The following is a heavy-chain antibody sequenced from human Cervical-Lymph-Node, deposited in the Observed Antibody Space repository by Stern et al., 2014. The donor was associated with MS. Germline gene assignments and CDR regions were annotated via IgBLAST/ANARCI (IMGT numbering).Heavy chain of an antibody. Sequence: QVTLKESGPTLVKPTQTLTLTCTFSGFSLRTSGVGVGWIRQPPGQALQWLANIYWDDDESYSPSLKTRLTITKDTSKNQVVLTMADMNPGDTGTYYCAHSGFRVPAAPGSFAFWGQGTVVTVSS. CDR1: GFSLRTSGVG. CDR2: IYWDDDE. CDR3: AHSGFRVPAAPGSFAF. J-gene: IGHJ5*01. D-gene: IGHD2-2*01. V-gene: IGHV2-5*02.